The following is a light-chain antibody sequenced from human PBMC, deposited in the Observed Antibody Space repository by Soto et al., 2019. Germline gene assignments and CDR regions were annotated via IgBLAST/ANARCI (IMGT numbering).Light chain of an antibody. CDR3: HQYNNWPPYT. Sequence: EIVMTQSPATLSVSPGERATLSCRASQSITSNLAWYQQKPGQAPRLLIYGASTRATGMPARFSGSGSGTEFTITISSLQSEDFAVYYCHQYNNWPPYTFGQETKLEIK. CDR1: QSITSN. V-gene: IGKV3-15*01. CDR2: GAS. J-gene: IGKJ2*01.